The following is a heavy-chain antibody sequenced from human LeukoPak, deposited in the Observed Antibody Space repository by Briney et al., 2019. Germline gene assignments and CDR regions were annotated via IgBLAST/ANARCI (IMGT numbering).Heavy chain of an antibody. D-gene: IGHD3-10*01. CDR1: GFTFSQYS. V-gene: IGHV3-7*01. CDR3: ARPLMYYYGSETYFWFDP. CDR2: IKQDGSEQ. J-gene: IGHJ5*02. Sequence: GGSLRLSCAASGFTFSQYSMNWVRQAPGKGLEWVANIKQDGSEQYYVDSVKGRFTISRDNAKNSLSLQMNSLRAEDTAVYYCARPLMYYYGSETYFWFDPWGQGTLVTVSS.